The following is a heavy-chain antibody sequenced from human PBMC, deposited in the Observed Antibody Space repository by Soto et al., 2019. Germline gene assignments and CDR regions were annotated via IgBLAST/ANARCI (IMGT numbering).Heavy chain of an antibody. CDR3: AGREFASSSFHYYYAVDV. D-gene: IGHD6-6*01. Sequence: PSETLSLTCAVYGGSFSDYFWTWIRQPPGKGLEWIGEINHSGSTNFNPSLKSRVAISADTSRKQFSLRVTSVTAADTAVYYCAGREFASSSFHYYYAVDVWGQGTTVTVSS. J-gene: IGHJ6*02. V-gene: IGHV4-34*01. CDR1: GGSFSDYF. CDR2: INHSGST.